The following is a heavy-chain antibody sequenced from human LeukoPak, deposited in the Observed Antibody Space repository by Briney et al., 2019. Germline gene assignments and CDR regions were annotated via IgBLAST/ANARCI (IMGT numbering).Heavy chain of an antibody. CDR3: ARVRSVLRYFDWLPDYFDY. CDR1: GFTVSSNY. Sequence: GGSLRLSCAASGFTVSSNYMSWVRQAPGKGLEWVSVIYSGGSTYYADSVKGRFTISRDNSKNTLYLQMNSLRAEDTAVYYCARVRSVLRYFDWLPDYFDYWGQGTLVTVSS. CDR2: IYSGGST. D-gene: IGHD3-9*01. J-gene: IGHJ4*02. V-gene: IGHV3-66*01.